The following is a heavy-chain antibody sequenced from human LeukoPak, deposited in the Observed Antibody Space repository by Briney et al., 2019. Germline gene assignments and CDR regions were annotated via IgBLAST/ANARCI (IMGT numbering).Heavy chain of an antibody. CDR2: INGDGSNI. CDR1: GFTFSSYW. CDR3: ARGGGLDV. D-gene: IGHD3-16*01. V-gene: IGHV3-74*01. Sequence: GGSLRLSCAASGFTFSSYWMHWVRQVPGKGLVWVARINGDGSNIAYADSVRGRFTIPRDNAKNSLYLQMSNLRAEDTAVYFCARGGGLDVWGQGATVTVSS. J-gene: IGHJ6*02.